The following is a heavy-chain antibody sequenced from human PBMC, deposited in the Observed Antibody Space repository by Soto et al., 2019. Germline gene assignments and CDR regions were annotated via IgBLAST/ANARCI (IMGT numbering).Heavy chain of an antibody. J-gene: IGHJ6*03. Sequence: GGSLRLSCAAFGFTFSSYGVHWVRQAPGKGLEWVALIWYDGSKKYYVDSVKGRFTISRDNSKNMLYLHMNSLRAEDMAVYFCVRDRNSIPNYYYHYMDVWGEGTTVTVSS. V-gene: IGHV3-33*01. CDR2: IWYDGSKK. CDR1: GFTFSSYG. CDR3: VRDRNSIPNYYYHYMDV. D-gene: IGHD2-21*01.